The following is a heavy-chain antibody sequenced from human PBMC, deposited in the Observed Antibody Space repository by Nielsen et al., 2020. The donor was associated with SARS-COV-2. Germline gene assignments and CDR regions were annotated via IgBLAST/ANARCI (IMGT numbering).Heavy chain of an antibody. CDR3: ASTKGWNGGVGY. J-gene: IGHJ4*02. V-gene: IGHV5-51*01. D-gene: IGHD1-1*01. CDR2: IYPGDSDT. CDR1: GSTLTSSW. Sequence: GGSLRLSCKVSGSTLTSSWIGWVRQLPGKGLEWMGIIYPGDSDTRYSPSFQGQVTISADKSISTAYLQWSSLKASDTAMYYCASTKGWNGGVGYWGQGTLVTVSS.